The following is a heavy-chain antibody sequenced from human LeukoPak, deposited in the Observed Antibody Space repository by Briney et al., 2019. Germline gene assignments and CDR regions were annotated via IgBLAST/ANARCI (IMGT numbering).Heavy chain of an antibody. V-gene: IGHV1-18*04. D-gene: IGHD3-22*01. CDR3: AREFLLSYYYDSSGYSFDP. CDR1: GYTFTGYY. J-gene: IGHJ5*02. Sequence: GASVKVSCKASGYTFTGYYMHWVRQAPGQGLEWMGWISAYNGNTNYAQKLQGRVTMTTDTSTSTAYMELRSLRSDDTAVYYCAREFLLSYYYDSSGYSFDPWGQGTLVTVSS. CDR2: ISAYNGNT.